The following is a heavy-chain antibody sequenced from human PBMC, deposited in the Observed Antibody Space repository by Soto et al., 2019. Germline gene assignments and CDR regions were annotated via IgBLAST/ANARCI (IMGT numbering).Heavy chain of an antibody. Sequence: SETLSLTCTLSVGSVRAPDWWNLVRQSPDKGLEWIAEVHISGHSNYNPSLRSRVSVSIDSSKNQFYLNLNSVTAADTAIYYCARVRQGCSANNCYFDPWGQGTQVTVSS. CDR2: VHISGHS. J-gene: IGHJ5*01. V-gene: IGHV4-4*02. D-gene: IGHD1-1*01. CDR3: ARVRQGCSANNCYFDP. CDR1: VGSVRAPDW.